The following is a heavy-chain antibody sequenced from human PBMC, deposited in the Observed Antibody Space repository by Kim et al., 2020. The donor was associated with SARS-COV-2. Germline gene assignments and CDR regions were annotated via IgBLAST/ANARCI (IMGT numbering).Heavy chain of an antibody. J-gene: IGHJ6*02. CDR3: ARAVLRSSSSGYYYYYGMDV. Sequence: GGSLRLSCAASGFTFSSYSMNWVRQAPGKGLEWVSSISSSSSYIYYADSVKGRFTISRDNAKNSLYLQMNSLRAEDTAVYYCARAVLRSSSSGYYYYYGMDVWGQGTTVTVSS. V-gene: IGHV3-21*01. CDR1: GFTFSSYS. CDR2: ISSSSSYI. D-gene: IGHD6-6*01.